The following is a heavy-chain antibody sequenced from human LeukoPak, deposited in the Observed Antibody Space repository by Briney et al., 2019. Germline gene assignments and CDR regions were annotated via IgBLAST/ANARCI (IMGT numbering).Heavy chain of an antibody. J-gene: IGHJ4*02. CDR2: ISGSGGST. D-gene: IGHD5-12*01. Sequence: GGSLRLSCAASGFTFSSYAMSWVRQAPGKGLEWVSAISGSGGSTYYADSVKGRFTISRDNSKNTLYLQMNSLRVADTAVYYCAKHRGRDGGYPFDYWGQGTLVTVSS. CDR1: GFTFSSYA. CDR3: AKHRGRDGGYPFDY. V-gene: IGHV3-23*01.